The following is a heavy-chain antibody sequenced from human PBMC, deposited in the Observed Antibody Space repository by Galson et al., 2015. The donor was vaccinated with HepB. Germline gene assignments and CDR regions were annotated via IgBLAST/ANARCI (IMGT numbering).Heavy chain of an antibody. Sequence: CAISGDSASSSTAAWNWIRQSPSRGLEWLGRTYYRSKWYNDYAVSVKSRITINPDTSKNQFSLQLSSVTPDDTAVYYCARDSFYDNTGYPVPRNFGVDVWGQGTTVTVSS. CDR3: ARDSFYDNTGYPVPRNFGVDV. V-gene: IGHV6-1*01. J-gene: IGHJ6*02. CDR1: GDSASSSTAA. CDR2: TYYRSKWYN. D-gene: IGHD3-22*01.